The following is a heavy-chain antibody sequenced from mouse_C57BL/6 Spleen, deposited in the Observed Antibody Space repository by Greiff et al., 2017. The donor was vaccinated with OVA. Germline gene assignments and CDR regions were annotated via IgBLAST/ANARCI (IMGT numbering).Heavy chain of an antibody. J-gene: IGHJ4*01. CDR1: GFTFTDYY. CDR3: ARYNYRYAMDY. V-gene: IGHV7-3*01. D-gene: IGHD1-1*01. CDR2: IRNKANGYTT. Sequence: EVKLMESGGGLVQPGGSLSLSCAASGFTFTDYYMSWVRQPPGKALEWLGFIRNKANGYTTEYGASVKGRFTISRDNSKSILYLQMNALRAEDSATYYCARYNYRYAMDYWGQGTSVTVSS.